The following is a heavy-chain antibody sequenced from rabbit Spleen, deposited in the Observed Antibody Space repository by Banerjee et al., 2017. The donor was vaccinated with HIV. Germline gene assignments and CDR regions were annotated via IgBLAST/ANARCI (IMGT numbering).Heavy chain of an antibody. V-gene: IGHV1S40*01. D-gene: IGHD1-1*01. CDR1: GFSFSDRDV. Sequence: QSLEESGGDLVKPGASLTLTCKASGFSFSDRDVMCWVRQAPGKGLEWIGYIDGVFGTTYDARWVNGRFTISSHNAQNTLYLQMNSLTAADTATYFCVRGASSSGYYVGGYFDLWGQGTLVTVS. J-gene: IGHJ4*01. CDR2: IDGVFGTT. CDR3: VRGASSSGYYVGGYFDL.